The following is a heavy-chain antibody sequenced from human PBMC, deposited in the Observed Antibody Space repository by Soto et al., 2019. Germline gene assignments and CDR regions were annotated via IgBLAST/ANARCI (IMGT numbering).Heavy chain of an antibody. CDR2: ITSGSTRI. J-gene: IGHJ4*02. CDR1: GFTFNTYS. V-gene: IGHV3-48*02. CDR3: TRDPHAFDF. Sequence: EVQLVESGGDLVQPGGSLRLSCAASGFTFNTYSMNWVRQTPEKGLEWVAYITSGSTRILYADSVRGRFTISRDNAKDSLYLQMTSLRDEDTAMYYCTRDPHAFDFWGQGTRVIVSS.